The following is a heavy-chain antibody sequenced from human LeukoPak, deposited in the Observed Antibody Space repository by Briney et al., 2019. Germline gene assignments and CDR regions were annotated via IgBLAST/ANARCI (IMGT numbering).Heavy chain of an antibody. V-gene: IGHV3-23*01. J-gene: IGHJ4*02. CDR3: VRGNGYDWRSFDD. Sequence: PGGSLRLSCAASGFTFRSYAMTWVRQAPGRGLEWVSTIGDSGSDTYYADSVKGRFIISRDNSKNTLSLQMNSLRAEDAAVYYCVRGNGYDWRSFDDWGQGTLVTVSS. D-gene: IGHD5-12*01. CDR2: IGDSGSDT. CDR1: GFTFRSYA.